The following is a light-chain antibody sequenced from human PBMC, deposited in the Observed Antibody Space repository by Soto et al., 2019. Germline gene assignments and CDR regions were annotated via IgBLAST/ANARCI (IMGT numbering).Light chain of an antibody. CDR1: QGISTY. CDR3: QQSYSTTWT. J-gene: IGKJ1*01. V-gene: IGKV1-39*01. Sequence: IQMNQSPSSLSATLGDRVTITFRASQGISTYLNWYQQKPGKAPKLLIYAASSLQSGVPSRFSGSGSETDFTLTISSLQPEDFATYSCQQSYSTTWTFGQGTKVDIK. CDR2: AAS.